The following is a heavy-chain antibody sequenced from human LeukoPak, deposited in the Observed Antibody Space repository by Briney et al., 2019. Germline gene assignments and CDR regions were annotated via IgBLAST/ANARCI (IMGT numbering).Heavy chain of an antibody. CDR3: ARHTTVVTPGDY. CDR1: GYSFTSYW. CDR2: IYSCDSYT. V-gene: IGHV5-51*01. Sequence: GESLKISCKSSGYSFTSYWNGWVRQMPAKGLEWMGFIYSCDSYTRYSPSFQGQVTISADKSINTAYLQWSSLKASDTAMYYCARHTTVVTPGDYWGQGTLVTVSS. D-gene: IGHD4-23*01. J-gene: IGHJ4*02.